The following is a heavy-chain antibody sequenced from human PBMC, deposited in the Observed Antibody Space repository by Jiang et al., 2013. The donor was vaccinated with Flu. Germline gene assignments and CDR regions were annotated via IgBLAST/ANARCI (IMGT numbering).Heavy chain of an antibody. D-gene: IGHD1-7*01. CDR2: IYHSGST. Sequence: GSGLVKPSQTLSLTCAVSGGSISSGGYSWSWIRQPPGKGLEWIGYIYHSGSTYYNPSLKSRVTISVDRSKNQFSLKLSSVPAADTAVYYCARLQITGTTWFDPWGQGTLVTVSS. J-gene: IGHJ5*02. V-gene: IGHV4-30-2*01. CDR3: ARLQITGTTWFDP. CDR1: GGSISSGGYS.